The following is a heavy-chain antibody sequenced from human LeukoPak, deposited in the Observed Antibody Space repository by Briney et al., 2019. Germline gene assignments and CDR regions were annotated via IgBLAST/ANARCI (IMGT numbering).Heavy chain of an antibody. CDR3: ARHQGDDIVATNWFDP. J-gene: IGHJ5*02. CDR1: GGSISSYY. CDR2: IYYSGST. Sequence: PSETLSLTCTVSGGSISSYYWSWIRQPPGKGLEWIGNIYYSGSTNYNPSLKSRVTISVDTSKNQFSLKLSSVTAADTAVYYCARHQGDDIVATNWFDPWGQGTLVTVSS. V-gene: IGHV4-59*08. D-gene: IGHD5-12*01.